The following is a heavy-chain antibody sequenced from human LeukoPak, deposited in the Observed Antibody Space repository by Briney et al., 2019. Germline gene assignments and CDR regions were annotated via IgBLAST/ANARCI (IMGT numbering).Heavy chain of an antibody. D-gene: IGHD3-10*01. V-gene: IGHV3-30*03. Sequence: GGSLRLSCAGSGFTFSNYGVHWLRQAPGKGLEWVAVISYDGTNKYHADSVKGRFTISRDNSKNTVYLQMNSLRAEDTAVYYCARVSVGVRGVILFDYWGQGTLVTVSS. CDR3: ARVSVGVRGVILFDY. CDR1: GFTFSNYG. CDR2: ISYDGTNK. J-gene: IGHJ4*02.